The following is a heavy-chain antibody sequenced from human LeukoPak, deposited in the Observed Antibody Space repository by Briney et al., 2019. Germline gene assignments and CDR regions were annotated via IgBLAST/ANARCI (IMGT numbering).Heavy chain of an antibody. V-gene: IGHV1-46*01. CDR2: INPSGGST. CDR1: GYTFTSYY. Sequence: GASVKVSCKASGYTFTSYYMHWVRQAPGQGLEWMGIINPSGGSTSYAQKFQGRVTMTRDMSTSTVYMELSSLRSEDTAVYYCARAPPYCGGDCYRFDYWGQGTLVTVSS. J-gene: IGHJ4*02. D-gene: IGHD2-21*02. CDR3: ARAPPYCGGDCYRFDY.